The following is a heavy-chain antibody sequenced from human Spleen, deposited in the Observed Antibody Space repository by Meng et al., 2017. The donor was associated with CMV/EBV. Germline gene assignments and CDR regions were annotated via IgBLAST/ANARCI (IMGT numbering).Heavy chain of an antibody. CDR3: ASGGWFGEFFDY. Sequence: SLKISCAASGFTFDDYAMHWVRQAPGKGLEWVSSINWNGGIIGYADSVKGRFTISRDNAKNSLYLQMNSLRAEDTAVYYCASGGWFGEFFDYWGQGTLVTVSS. V-gene: IGHV3-9*01. CDR2: INWNGGII. CDR1: GFTFDDYA. D-gene: IGHD3-10*01. J-gene: IGHJ4*02.